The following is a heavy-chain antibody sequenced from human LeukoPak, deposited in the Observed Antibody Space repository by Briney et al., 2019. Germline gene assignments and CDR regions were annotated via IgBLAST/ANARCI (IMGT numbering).Heavy chain of an antibody. Sequence: PSETLSLTCTVSGGSISSYYWSWIRQPPGKGLEWIGYIYYSGSTNYNPSLKSRVTISVDTSKNQFSLKLSSVTAADTAVYYCARVDPIAAAGHYFDYWGQGTLVTVSS. V-gene: IGHV4-59*01. CDR2: IYYSGST. J-gene: IGHJ4*02. D-gene: IGHD6-13*01. CDR1: GGSISSYY. CDR3: ARVDPIAAAGHYFDY.